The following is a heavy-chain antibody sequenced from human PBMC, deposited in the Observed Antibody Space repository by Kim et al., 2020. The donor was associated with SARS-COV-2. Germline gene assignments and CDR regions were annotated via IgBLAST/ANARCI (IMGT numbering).Heavy chain of an antibody. Sequence: YSPSFQGQVTISADKSISTTYLQGSSLKASDTAMYYCARGSGSGHNWFDPWGQGTLVTVSS. J-gene: IGHJ5*02. CDR3: ARGSGSGHNWFDP. D-gene: IGHD3-10*01. V-gene: IGHV5-51*01.